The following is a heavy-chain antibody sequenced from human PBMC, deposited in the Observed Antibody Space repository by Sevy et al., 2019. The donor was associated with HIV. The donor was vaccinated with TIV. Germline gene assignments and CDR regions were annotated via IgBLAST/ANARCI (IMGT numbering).Heavy chain of an antibody. CDR2: ISYDGRNNK. J-gene: IGHJ4*02. Sequence: GGSLRLSCAASGFTFSDYRMHWVRQAPGKGPEWVAVISYDGRNNKYNPDSVKGRFTISRDNSKNTMYLQINSLRPEDTAVYYCARDLPHLLPWELSRGSDSWGQGTLVTVSS. CDR3: ARDLPHLLPWELSRGSDS. D-gene: IGHD1-26*01. CDR1: GFTFSDYR. V-gene: IGHV3-30*04.